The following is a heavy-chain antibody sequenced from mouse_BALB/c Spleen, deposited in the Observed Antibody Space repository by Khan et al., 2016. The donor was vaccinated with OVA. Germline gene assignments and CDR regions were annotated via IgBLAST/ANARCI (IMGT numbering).Heavy chain of an antibody. CDR1: GYSFTSYY. V-gene: IGHV1S135*01. Sequence: VQLKESGPELMKPGASVKISCKASGYSFTSYYMHWVKQSHGKSLEWIGYIDPFNGGTSYNQKFKGKATLTVDKSSSTAYMHLSSLTSEDSAVYYCARSLFAYWGQGTLVTVSA. CDR2: IDPFNGGT. J-gene: IGHJ3*01. CDR3: ARSLFAY.